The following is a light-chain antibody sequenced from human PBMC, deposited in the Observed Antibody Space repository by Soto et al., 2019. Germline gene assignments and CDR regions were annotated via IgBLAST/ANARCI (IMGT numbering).Light chain of an antibody. CDR3: QQYGAPPLT. CDR2: GGS. Sequence: EIVLTQSPDTLSLSPGERATLSCRASQNIYINSLAWYQQRPGQAPRLLIYGGSTRATVVPDRFSGSGSGTDFALTISRLEPEDFAVYYCQQYGAPPLTFGPGTKVD. CDR1: QNIYINS. V-gene: IGKV3-20*01. J-gene: IGKJ3*01.